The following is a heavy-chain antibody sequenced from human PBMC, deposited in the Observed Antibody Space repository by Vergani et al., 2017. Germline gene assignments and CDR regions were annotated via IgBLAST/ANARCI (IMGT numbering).Heavy chain of an antibody. CDR3: AADISRNWFDY. D-gene: IGHD3-3*02. CDR1: GASVNSYY. CDR2: IYYSGSS. V-gene: IGHV4-59*06. J-gene: IGHJ5*01. Sequence: QVKLQESGPGLVKPSETLSLTCTVSGASVNSYYWSWIRQFPGKGLEWIGYIYYSGSSHYNPSLKSRVTISVDSSMNRLFMNLTSVTAADTAVYYCAADISRNWFDYWGQGTLVTVSS.